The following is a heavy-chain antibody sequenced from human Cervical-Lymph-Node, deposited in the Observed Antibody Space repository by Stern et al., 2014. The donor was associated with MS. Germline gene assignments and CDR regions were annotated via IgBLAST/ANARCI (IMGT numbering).Heavy chain of an antibody. D-gene: IGHD3-10*01. V-gene: IGHV3-30-3*01. CDR2: ISYDGSKA. CDR1: GFNFSSYA. J-gene: IGHJ6*02. CDR3: ARDLLWFGEFDWGAMDV. Sequence: QVQLVESGGGVVQPGRSLRLSCAATGFNFSSYAMQWVRQAPGKGLEWVSVISYDGSKAYYADSVKGRFTIYRDNSKKTLFLQMNSLRLEDTADYYCARDLLWFGEFDWGAMDVWGHGTTVTVSS.